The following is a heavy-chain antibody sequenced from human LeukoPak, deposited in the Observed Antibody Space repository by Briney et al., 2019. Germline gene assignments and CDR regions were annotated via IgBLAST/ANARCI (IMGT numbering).Heavy chain of an antibody. CDR3: AAYYYDSSGYWPFDY. CDR2: IDPDGSEK. J-gene: IGHJ4*02. D-gene: IGHD3-22*01. V-gene: IGHV3-7*03. Sequence: PGGSLRLSCAASGFTFNSYWMSWVRQAPGKGLEWVANIDPDGSEKQYGDSVKGRFTTSRDNAKNSLYLQMNSLRAEDTAVYYCAAYYYDSSGYWPFDYWGQGTLVTVSS. CDR1: GFTFNSYW.